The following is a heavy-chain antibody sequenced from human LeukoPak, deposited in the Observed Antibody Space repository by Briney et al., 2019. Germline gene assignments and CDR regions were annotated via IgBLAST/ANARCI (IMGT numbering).Heavy chain of an antibody. D-gene: IGHD4-17*01. J-gene: IGHJ4*02. V-gene: IGHV1-18*01. CDR3: ATDLLYGDYTGWFGY. CDR2: ISAYNGNT. Sequence: GASVKVSCKASGYTFTSYGISWVRQAPGQGLEWMGWISAYNGNTNYAQKLQCRVTMTTDTSTSTAYMELRSLRSDDTAVYYCATDLLYGDYTGWFGYWGQGTLVTVSS. CDR1: GYTFTSYG.